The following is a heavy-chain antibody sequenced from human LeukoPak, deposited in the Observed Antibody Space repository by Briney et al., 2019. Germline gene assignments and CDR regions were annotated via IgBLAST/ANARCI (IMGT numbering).Heavy chain of an antibody. J-gene: IGHJ4*02. D-gene: IGHD4-17*01. V-gene: IGHV3-11*04. Sequence: RGSLRLSCAASGFTFSDYYMSWIRQAPGKGLEWVSYISSSGSTIYYADSVKGRFTISRDNAKNSLYLQMNSLRAEDTAVYYCARFGDYGDYSFDYWGQGTLVTVSS. CDR1: GFTFSDYY. CDR3: ARFGDYGDYSFDY. CDR2: ISSSGSTI.